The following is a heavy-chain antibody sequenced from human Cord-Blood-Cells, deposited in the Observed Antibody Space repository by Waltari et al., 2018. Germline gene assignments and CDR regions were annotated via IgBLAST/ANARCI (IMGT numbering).Heavy chain of an antibody. CDR3: ARDLYYDSSGYHNWFDP. J-gene: IGHJ5*02. Sequence: EVQLVESVGGLVKPGGSLRLSCAASGFTFSSYSMNWVRQAPGKGLEWVSSISSSSSYIYYADSVKGRFTISRDNAKNSLYLQMNSLRAEDTAVYYCARDLYYDSSGYHNWFDPWGQGTLVTVSS. CDR2: ISSSSSYI. V-gene: IGHV3-21*01. D-gene: IGHD3-22*01. CDR1: GFTFSSYS.